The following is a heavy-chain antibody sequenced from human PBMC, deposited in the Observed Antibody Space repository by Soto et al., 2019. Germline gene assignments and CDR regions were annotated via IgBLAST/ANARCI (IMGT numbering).Heavy chain of an antibody. Sequence: ASETLSLTCSVSSDSIRVGGYYWTWIRQRPGKGLEWMGYIYYTGKTYYNPSLESRLTMSVDRSKNQFSLRLTSVTAADAAFYFCGRDLTSNANCIDPWGQGTLVTVSS. CDR3: GRDLTSNANCIDP. D-gene: IGHD2-2*01. CDR2: IYYTGKT. V-gene: IGHV4-30-4*01. J-gene: IGHJ5*02. CDR1: SDSIRVGGYY.